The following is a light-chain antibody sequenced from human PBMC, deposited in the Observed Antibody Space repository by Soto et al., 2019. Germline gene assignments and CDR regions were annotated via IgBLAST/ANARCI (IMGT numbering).Light chain of an antibody. CDR1: SSDVGGYNY. CDR3: CSYAGSHYV. J-gene: IGLJ1*01. V-gene: IGLV2-11*01. Sequence: QSVLTQPRSVSGSPGQSVTISCTGTSSDVGGYNYVSWYQQHPGKAPKLMISDVSKRPSGVPDRFSGSKSGNTASLTISGLQAEDEADYYCCSYAGSHYVFGTGTKLTVL. CDR2: DVS.